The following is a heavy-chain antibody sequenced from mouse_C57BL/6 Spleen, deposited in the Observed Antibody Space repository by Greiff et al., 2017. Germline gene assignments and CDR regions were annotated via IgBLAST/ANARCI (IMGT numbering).Heavy chain of an antibody. CDR2: IRLKSDNYAT. CDR1: GFTFSNYW. J-gene: IGHJ2*01. Sequence: EVKLQESGGGLVQPGGSMKLSCVASGFTFSNYWMNWVRQSPEKGLEWVAQIRLKSDNYATHYAESVKGRFTISRDDSKSSVYLQMNNLRAEDTGIYYCTTTAYFDYWGQGTTLTVSS. CDR3: TTTAYFDY. D-gene: IGHD1-2*01. V-gene: IGHV6-3*01.